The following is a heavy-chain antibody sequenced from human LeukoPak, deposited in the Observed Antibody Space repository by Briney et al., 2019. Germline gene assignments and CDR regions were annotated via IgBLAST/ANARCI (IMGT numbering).Heavy chain of an antibody. CDR3: ARATDPTEHYDFWSGYYPSYMDV. V-gene: IGHV3-21*01. CDR1: GFTFSSYS. CDR2: ISSSSSYI. D-gene: IGHD3-3*01. Sequence: RPGGSLRLSCAASGFTFSSYSMNWVRQAPGKGLEWVSSISSSSSYIYYADSVKGRFTISRDNAKNSLYPQMNSLRAEDTAVYYCARATDPTEHYDFWSGYYPSYMDVWGKGTTVTVSS. J-gene: IGHJ6*03.